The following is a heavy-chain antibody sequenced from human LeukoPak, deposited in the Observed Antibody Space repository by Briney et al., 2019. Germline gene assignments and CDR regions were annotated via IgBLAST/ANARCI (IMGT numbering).Heavy chain of an antibody. CDR1: GFTSSGDW. CDR3: ARELPRIGGQTDASDI. CDR2: SKNDGSST. V-gene: IGHV3-74*01. D-gene: IGHD3-16*01. J-gene: IGHJ3*02. Sequence: GGSLRLTCAVSGFTSSGDWMHWVRQAPGKGLVWVSRSKNDGSSTSYADSVKGRFTISRDNAKNTLYLQMNSLRAEDTAVYYCARELPRIGGQTDASDIWGQGTMVTVS.